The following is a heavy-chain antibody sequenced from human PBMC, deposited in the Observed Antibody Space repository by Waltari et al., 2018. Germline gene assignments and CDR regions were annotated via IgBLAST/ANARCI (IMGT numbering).Heavy chain of an antibody. CDR1: GFTVSSNY. CDR2: IYSGGST. D-gene: IGHD3-3*01. J-gene: IGHJ4*02. CDR3: ARDRVHDFWSGYRYFDY. Sequence: EVQLVESGGGLIQPGGSLRLSCAASGFTVSSNYMSWVRQAPGKGLEWVSVIYSGGSTYDADSVKGRFTISRDNSKNTLYLQMNSLRAEDTAVYYCARDRVHDFWSGYRYFDYWGQGTLVIVSS. V-gene: IGHV3-53*01.